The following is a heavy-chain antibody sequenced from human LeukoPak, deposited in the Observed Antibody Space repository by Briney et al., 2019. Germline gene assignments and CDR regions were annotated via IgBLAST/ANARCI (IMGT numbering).Heavy chain of an antibody. V-gene: IGHV3-13*05. Sequence: GGSLRLSCAASGFTVSGYDMHWVRQATGKGLEWVSAITTAGDPYYPGSVKGRFTISRENAKNSLYLQMNSLRAGDTAVYYCARAGGSGWYSLDYWGQGTLVTVSS. J-gene: IGHJ4*02. D-gene: IGHD6-19*01. CDR1: GFTVSGYD. CDR2: ITTAGDP. CDR3: ARAGGSGWYSLDY.